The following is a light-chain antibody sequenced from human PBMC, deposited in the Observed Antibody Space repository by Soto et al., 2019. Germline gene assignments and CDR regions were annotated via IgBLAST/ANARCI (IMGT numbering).Light chain of an antibody. CDR1: GSDIADYNY. J-gene: IGLJ2*01. CDR3: NPYESSGILL. Sequence: QSALTQPASVSGSPGQSVTISCTGAGSDIADYNYVSWFQQHPGKAPKLMIYEVTNRPSGVSNRFTGSKSGNTASLTISGLQAEDEADYYCNPYESSGILLFGGGTKLTVL. V-gene: IGLV2-14*01. CDR2: EVT.